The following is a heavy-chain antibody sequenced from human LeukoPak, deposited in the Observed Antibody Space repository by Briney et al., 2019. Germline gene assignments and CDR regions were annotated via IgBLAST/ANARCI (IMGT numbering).Heavy chain of an antibody. D-gene: IGHD3/OR15-3a*01. V-gene: IGHV1-2*02. CDR1: GYSFTGYS. CDR3: ARDTFWTTSLSDY. J-gene: IGHJ4*02. CDR2: INPNSGDT. Sequence: ASVKVSCKASGYSFTGYSMYWVRQAPGQGLEWMGWINPNSGDTNYAQKFQGRVTMTRDTSISTAYMELSRLRSDDTAVYYCARDTFWTTSLSDYWGQGTLVTVSS.